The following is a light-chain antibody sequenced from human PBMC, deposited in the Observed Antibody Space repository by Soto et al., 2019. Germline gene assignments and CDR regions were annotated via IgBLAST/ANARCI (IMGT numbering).Light chain of an antibody. CDR1: QSISNY. Sequence: DIQMTQSPSSLSASVGDRVTITCRASQSISNYLNWYQQKPGKAPKILIYAASSMQSGVPSRFSGSGSETDFTLTISSLQPDDAATYYCQQIFSPLWTFGQGTKVEV. V-gene: IGKV1-39*01. CDR2: AAS. CDR3: QQIFSPLWT. J-gene: IGKJ1*01.